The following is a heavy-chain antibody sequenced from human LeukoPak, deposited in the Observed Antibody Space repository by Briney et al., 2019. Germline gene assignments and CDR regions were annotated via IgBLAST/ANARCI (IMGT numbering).Heavy chain of an antibody. D-gene: IGHD2-2*02. CDR2: ISGSGGST. V-gene: IGHV3-23*01. Sequence: GGSLRLSCAASGFTFSSYAMSWVRQAPGKGLEWVSAISGSGGSTYYADSVKGRFTISRDNSKNTLYLQVNSLRAEDTAVYYCAKEGGTSCYSCRYYYYYGMDVWGQGTTVTVSS. CDR3: AKEGGTSCYSCRYYYYYGMDV. J-gene: IGHJ6*02. CDR1: GFTFSSYA.